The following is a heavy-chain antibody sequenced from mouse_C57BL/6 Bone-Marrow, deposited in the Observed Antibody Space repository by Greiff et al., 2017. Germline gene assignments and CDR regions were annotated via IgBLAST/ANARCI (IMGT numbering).Heavy chain of an antibody. J-gene: IGHJ3*01. V-gene: IGHV5-6*01. D-gene: IGHD1-1*01. CDR3: ARQDYYGSSYSWFAY. CDR2: ISSGGSYT. CDR1: GFTFSSYG. Sequence: EVHLVESGGDLVKPGGSLKLSCAASGFTFSSYGLSWVRQTPDKRLEWVATISSGGSYTYHPASVKGRFTISRDNAKNTLYLQLSNLKSEDTAMYYCARQDYYGSSYSWFAYWGQGTLVTVSA.